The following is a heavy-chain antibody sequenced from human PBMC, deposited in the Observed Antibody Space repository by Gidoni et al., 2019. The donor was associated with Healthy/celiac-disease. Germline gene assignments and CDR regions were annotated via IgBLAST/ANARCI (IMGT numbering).Heavy chain of an antibody. Sequence: QVQLQESGPGLVKPSETLSLTCAVSGYSISSGYYWGWIRQPPGKGLEWIGSIYHSGSTYYNPSLKSRVTISVDTSKNQFSLKLSSVTAADTAVYYCAREGDCSGGSCYSDYWGQGTLVTVSS. CDR3: AREGDCSGGSCYSDY. CDR1: GYSISSGYY. CDR2: IYHSGST. D-gene: IGHD2-15*01. V-gene: IGHV4-38-2*02. J-gene: IGHJ4*02.